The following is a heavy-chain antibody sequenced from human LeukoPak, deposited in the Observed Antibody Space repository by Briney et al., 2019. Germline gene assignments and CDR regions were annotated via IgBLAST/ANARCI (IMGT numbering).Heavy chain of an antibody. D-gene: IGHD3-3*01. CDR2: VHLDGRT. Sequence: SETLSLTCDVSGGSVTSTNWWTWVPKPPGRGLKWIGEVHLDGRTNYNPSLKSRLIMSVDLPENHISLKLTSVTAADTAVYYCAREGGFYRPLDYSGQGTLVTVSS. J-gene: IGHJ4*02. CDR3: AREGGFYRPLDY. CDR1: GGSVTSTNW. V-gene: IGHV4-4*02.